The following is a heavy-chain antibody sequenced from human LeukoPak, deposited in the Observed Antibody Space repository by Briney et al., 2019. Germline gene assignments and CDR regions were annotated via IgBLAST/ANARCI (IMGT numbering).Heavy chain of an antibody. CDR2: IIPIFGTA. V-gene: IGHV1-69*05. Sequence: SVKVSCKASGGTFSSYAISWVRQAPGQGLEWMGGIIPIFGTANYAQKFQGRVTITTDESTGTAYMELSSLRSEDTAVYYCARANGYCSGGSCYSEINWFDPWGQGTLVTVSS. J-gene: IGHJ5*02. D-gene: IGHD2-15*01. CDR1: GGTFSSYA. CDR3: ARANGYCSGGSCYSEINWFDP.